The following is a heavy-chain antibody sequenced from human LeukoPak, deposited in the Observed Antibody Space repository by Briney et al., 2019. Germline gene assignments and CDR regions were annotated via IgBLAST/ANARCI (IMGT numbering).Heavy chain of an antibody. CDR2: IYHSGST. J-gene: IGHJ4*02. D-gene: IGHD3-22*01. CDR1: GGSISSSNW. V-gene: IGHV4-4*02. Sequence: SGTLSLTCAVSGGSISSSNWWSWVRQPPGKGLEWIGEIYHSGSTNYNPSLKSRVTISVDKSKNQFSLKLSSVTAADTAVYYCASARDYYDSSGYHFDYWGQGTLVTVSS. CDR3: ASARDYYDSSGYHFDY.